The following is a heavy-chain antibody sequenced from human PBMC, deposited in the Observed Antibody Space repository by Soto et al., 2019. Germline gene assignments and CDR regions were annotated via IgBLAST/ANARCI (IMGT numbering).Heavy chain of an antibody. CDR2: IIPILGIA. CDR1: GGTFSSYT. Sequence: ASVKVSCKASGGTFSSYTISLVRQAPGQGLEWMGRIIPILGIANYAQKFQGRVTITADKSTSTAYMELSSLRSEDTAVYYCAREIDYGDNWFDPWGQGTLVTVSS. J-gene: IGHJ5*02. CDR3: AREIDYGDNWFDP. D-gene: IGHD4-17*01. V-gene: IGHV1-69*04.